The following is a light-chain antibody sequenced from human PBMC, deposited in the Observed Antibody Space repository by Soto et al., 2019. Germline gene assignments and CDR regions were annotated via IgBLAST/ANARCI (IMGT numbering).Light chain of an antibody. V-gene: IGLV2-23*01. J-gene: IGLJ2*01. CDR2: EGS. CDR3: CSYAGSTTYVL. CDR1: NSDVGGYNL. Sequence: QSALTQPASVSGSPGQSITISCTGTNSDVGGYNLVSWYQQHPGRAPKLIIYEGSKRPSGVSNRFSGSKPDNTASLTISGLQAEDEAAYYCCSYAGSTTYVLFGGGTKLTVL.